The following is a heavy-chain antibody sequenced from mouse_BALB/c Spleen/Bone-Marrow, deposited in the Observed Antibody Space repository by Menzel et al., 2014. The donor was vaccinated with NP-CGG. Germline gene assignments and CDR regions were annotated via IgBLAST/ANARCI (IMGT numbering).Heavy chain of an antibody. V-gene: IGHV14-3*02. J-gene: IGHJ3*01. CDR1: GFNIKDTY. CDR3: AGDGAY. CDR2: IDPANGNT. Sequence: DVHLVESGAELVKPGASVKLSCTASGFNIKDTYMHWVKQRPEQGLEWIGRIDPANGNTRYDPKFQGKATITADTSSNTAYLQLSSLTSEDTAVYYCAGDGAYWGQVTLVTVSA. D-gene: IGHD3-3*01.